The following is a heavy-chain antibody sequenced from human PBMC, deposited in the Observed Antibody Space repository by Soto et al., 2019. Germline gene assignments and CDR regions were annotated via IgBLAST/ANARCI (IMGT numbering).Heavy chain of an antibody. J-gene: IGHJ4*02. Sequence: PGGSLRLSCAASGFTFSSYGMHWVRQAPGKGLEWVAVIWYDGSNKYYADSVKGRFTISRDNSKNTLYLQMNSLRAEDTAVYYCARDLVPGVLDYWGQGTLVTVSS. CDR1: GFTFSSYG. CDR3: ARDLVPGVLDY. V-gene: IGHV3-33*08. CDR2: IWYDGSNK. D-gene: IGHD2-8*02.